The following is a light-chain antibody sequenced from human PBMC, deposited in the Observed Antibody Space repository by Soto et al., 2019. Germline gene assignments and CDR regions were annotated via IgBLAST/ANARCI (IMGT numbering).Light chain of an antibody. CDR2: GAS. CDR1: QSVSRSF. V-gene: IGKV3-20*01. CDR3: QQYDGSVVF. Sequence: EIVLTQSPGTLSLSPGERASLSCRASQSVSRSFLAWYQQKPGHAPRLLIYGASSMATGIPDRFSGSGCGTDFTFTISRLEPEDFAVYYCQQYDGSVVFFGLGTRLDIK. J-gene: IGKJ2*01.